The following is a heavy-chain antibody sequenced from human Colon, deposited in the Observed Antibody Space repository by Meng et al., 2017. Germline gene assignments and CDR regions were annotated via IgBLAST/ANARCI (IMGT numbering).Heavy chain of an antibody. CDR2: IYSSGST. Sequence: VQLQESGPGLVKPSEPLSLPCPVSGGSISSYYWTWIRQPAGKGLEWIGRIYSSGSTNYNPSLKSRVTMSVDTSKNQVSLNLTSVTAADTAVYYCARDGSGSRPFDYWGQGTLVTVSS. CDR1: GGSISSYY. D-gene: IGHD3-10*01. CDR3: ARDGSGSRPFDY. J-gene: IGHJ4*02. V-gene: IGHV4-4*07.